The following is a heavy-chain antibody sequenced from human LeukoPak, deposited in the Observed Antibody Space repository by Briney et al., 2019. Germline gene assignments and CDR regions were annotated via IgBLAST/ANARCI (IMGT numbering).Heavy chain of an antibody. Sequence: GASVTVSCKASGYTFTSYDINWVRQATGQGLEWMGWMNPNSGNTGYAQKFQGRVTITRNTSISTACMELSSLRPEDTAVYYCARGMAAAGTGFYYYYYYYMDVWGKGTTVTVSS. J-gene: IGHJ6*03. CDR2: MNPNSGNT. CDR1: GYTFTSYD. CDR3: ARGMAAAGTGFYYYYYYYMDV. V-gene: IGHV1-8*03. D-gene: IGHD6-13*01.